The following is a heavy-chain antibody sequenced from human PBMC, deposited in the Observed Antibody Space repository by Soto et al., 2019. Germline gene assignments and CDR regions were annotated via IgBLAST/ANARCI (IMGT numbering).Heavy chain of an antibody. J-gene: IGHJ6*02. V-gene: IGHV1-2*02. CDR1: GYSFTGFW. CDR3: SKGLWTVGQCSGGTCYDGMDV. Sequence: QVQLMQSGAEVEKPGASVKVSCEASGYSFTGFWIHWVRQAPGQGLEWMGWINPKSGVTNYAQKFQGRVTMTRDTSINTVYMELSSPQPDDTAVYYCSKGLWTVGQCSGGTCYDGMDVWGQGSTVTVSS. D-gene: IGHD2-15*01. CDR2: INPKSGVT.